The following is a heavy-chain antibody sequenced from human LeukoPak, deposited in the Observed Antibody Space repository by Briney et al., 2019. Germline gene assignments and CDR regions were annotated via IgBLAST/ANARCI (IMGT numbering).Heavy chain of an antibody. CDR2: IKQDGSEK. V-gene: IGHV3-7*01. J-gene: IGHJ4*02. Sequence: PGGSLRLSCAASGFTFSSYWMSWVRQAPGKGLEWVANIKQDGSEKYYVDSVKGRFTISRDNAKNSLYLQMNSLRAEDTAVYYCARDLGYSGYEFDYWGQGTLVTVSS. CDR3: ARDLGYSGYEFDY. CDR1: GFTFSSYW. D-gene: IGHD5-12*01.